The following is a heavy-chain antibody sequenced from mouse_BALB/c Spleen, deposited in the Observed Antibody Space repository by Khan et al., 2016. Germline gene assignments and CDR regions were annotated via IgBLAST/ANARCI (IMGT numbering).Heavy chain of an antibody. Sequence: QVQLKESGPGLVAPSQSLSITCTVSGFSLTSYGVHWVRQPPGKGLEWLGVIWAGGSTNYNSALMSRLSISKDNSKSQVFLKMNSLQTDDTARYYCARDLNDDWYFDDWGAGTTVTVSS. CDR1: GFSLTSYG. CDR3: ARDLNDDWYFDD. V-gene: IGHV2-9*02. D-gene: IGHD2-12*01. J-gene: IGHJ1*01. CDR2: IWAGGST.